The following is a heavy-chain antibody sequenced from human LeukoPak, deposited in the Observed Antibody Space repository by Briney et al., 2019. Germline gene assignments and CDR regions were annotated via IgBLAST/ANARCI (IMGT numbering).Heavy chain of an antibody. CDR2: IYYSGST. CDR1: GGSISSYY. V-gene: IGHV4-59*01. D-gene: IGHD6-6*01. Sequence: SETLSLTCTGSGGSISSYYWSWIRQPPGKGLEWIGYIYYSGSTNYNPSLKSRVTISVDTSKNQFSLKLSSVTAADTAVYYCARVRSSSSAWFDPWGQGTLLTVSS. J-gene: IGHJ5*02. CDR3: ARVRSSSSAWFDP.